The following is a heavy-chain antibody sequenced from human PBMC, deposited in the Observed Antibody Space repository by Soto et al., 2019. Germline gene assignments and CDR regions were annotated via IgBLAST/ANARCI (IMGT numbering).Heavy chain of an antibody. CDR3: ARSMYCTNGVCYYFDY. D-gene: IGHD2-8*01. CDR1: GGSISSCY. J-gene: IGHJ4*02. CDR2: IYYSGST. V-gene: IGHV4-59*01. Sequence: SETLSLTCTVSGGSISSCYWSWIRQPPGKGLEWIGYIYYSGSTNYNPSHKSRVTISVDTSKNQFSLKLSSVTAADTAVYYCARSMYCTNGVCYYFDYWGQGTLVTVSS.